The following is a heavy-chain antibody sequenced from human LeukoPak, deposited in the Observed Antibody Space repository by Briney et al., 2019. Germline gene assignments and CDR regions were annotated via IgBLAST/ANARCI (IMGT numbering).Heavy chain of an antibody. CDR2: MNPNSGNT. V-gene: IGHV1-8*01. J-gene: IGHJ6*02. Sequence: ASVTVSCTASGYTFTSYDINWVRQATGQGLEWMGWMNPNSGNTGYAQKFQGRVTMTRNTSISTAYMELSSLRSEGTAVYYCARVSPSDGMDVWGQGTTVTVSS. CDR3: ARVSPSDGMDV. CDR1: GYTFTSYD.